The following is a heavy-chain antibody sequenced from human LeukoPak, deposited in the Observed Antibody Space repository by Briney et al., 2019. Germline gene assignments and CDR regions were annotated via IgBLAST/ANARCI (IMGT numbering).Heavy chain of an antibody. CDR3: AKSQAGPPNYYLAN. Sequence: GGSLRLSCAASGFTVSDIYMTWVRQAPGKGLEWVAVIYSGDYPNAYAADSVKGRFTISRDISKNTLNLQMNSLKAEDTAVYYCAKSQAGPPNYYLANWGPGTLVSVSS. CDR1: GFTVSDIY. J-gene: IGHJ4*02. D-gene: IGHD6-19*01. CDR2: IYSGDYPNA. V-gene: IGHV3-66*01.